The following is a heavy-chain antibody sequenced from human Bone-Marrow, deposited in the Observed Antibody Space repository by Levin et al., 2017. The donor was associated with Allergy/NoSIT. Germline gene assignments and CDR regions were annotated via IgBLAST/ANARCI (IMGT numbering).Heavy chain of an antibody. Sequence: SETLSLTCTVSGGSMSSHYWTWIRQPPGKGLEWIGYMYYSGSTDYNPSLKSRVSISLDTSKSQFSLRLSSVATADTAVYYCAGASFYSGSGRSGGDVCYCMDVWGRGTTVTVS. CDR3: AGASFYSGSGRSGGDVCYCMDV. V-gene: IGHV4-59*11. CDR2: MYYSGST. CDR1: GGSMSSHY. J-gene: IGHJ6*03. D-gene: IGHD3-10*01.